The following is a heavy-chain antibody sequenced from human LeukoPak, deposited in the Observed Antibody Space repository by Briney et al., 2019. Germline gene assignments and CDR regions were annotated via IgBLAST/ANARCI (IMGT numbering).Heavy chain of an antibody. CDR3: ARRPAGTIDY. Sequence: PSETLSFTCAVYGESFSGYYWSWIRQPPGKGLEWIGEINNSGSANYNPSLKSRVTISVDTSKNQFSLKLNSVTAADTAVYYCARRPAGTIDYWGQGTLVTVSS. D-gene: IGHD6-19*01. CDR2: INNSGSA. V-gene: IGHV4-34*01. J-gene: IGHJ4*02. CDR1: GESFSGYY.